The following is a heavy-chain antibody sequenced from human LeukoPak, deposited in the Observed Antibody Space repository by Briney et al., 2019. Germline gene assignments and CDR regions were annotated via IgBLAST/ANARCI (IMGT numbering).Heavy chain of an antibody. J-gene: IGHJ4*02. D-gene: IGHD5-18*01. CDR1: GYTFTGYY. Sequence: ASVKVSCKASGYTFTGYYMHWVRQAPGQRLEWIGWIVVGSGNTNYAQKFQERVTITRDMSTSTAYMELSSLRSEDTAVYYCARVGIQLWPYYFDYWGQGTLVTVSS. CDR3: ARVGIQLWPYYFDY. CDR2: IVVGSGNT. V-gene: IGHV1-58*02.